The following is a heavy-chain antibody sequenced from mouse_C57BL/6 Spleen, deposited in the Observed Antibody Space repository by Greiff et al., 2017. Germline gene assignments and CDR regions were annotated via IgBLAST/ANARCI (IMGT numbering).Heavy chain of an antibody. Sequence: QVHVKQPGAELVKPGASVKMSCKASGYTFTSYWITWVKQRPGQGLEWIGDIYPGSGSTNYNEKFKSKATLTVDTSSSTAYMQLSSLTSEDSAVYYCARYYGQHEGYFDVWGTGTTVTVSS. J-gene: IGHJ1*03. D-gene: IGHD1-1*02. CDR2: IYPGSGST. CDR1: GYTFTSYW. CDR3: ARYYGQHEGYFDV. V-gene: IGHV1-55*01.